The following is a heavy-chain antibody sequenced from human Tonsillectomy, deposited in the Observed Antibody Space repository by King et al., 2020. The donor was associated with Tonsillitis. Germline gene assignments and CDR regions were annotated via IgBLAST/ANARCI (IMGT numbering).Heavy chain of an antibody. CDR1: GFTFSNYA. CDR3: ARYWINPTTGPSTSSGYFDY. J-gene: IGHJ4*02. CDR2: ISYDGSNK. V-gene: IGHV3-30*04. Sequence: VQLVESGGGVVQPGRSLRLSCAASGFTFSNYALHWVRQAPGKGLEWVAVISYDGSNKYYADSVKGRFTISRDNSKNTLYLKMNSLRAEDTAVYYCARYWINPTTGPSTSSGYFDYWGQGTLVTVSS. D-gene: IGHD1/OR15-1a*01.